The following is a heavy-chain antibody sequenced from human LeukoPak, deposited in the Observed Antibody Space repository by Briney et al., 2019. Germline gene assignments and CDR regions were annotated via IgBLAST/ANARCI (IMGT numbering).Heavy chain of an antibody. J-gene: IGHJ6*03. CDR2: IYHSGST. V-gene: IGHV4-38-2*02. Sequence: SETLSLTCTVSGYSISSGYYWGWIRQPPGKGLEWIGSIYHSGSTYYNPSLKSRVTMSVDTSKNQFSLKLSSVTAADTAAYYCAREVAAALYYMDVWGKGTTVTISS. CDR3: AREVAAALYYMDV. CDR1: GYSISSGYY. D-gene: IGHD6-13*01.